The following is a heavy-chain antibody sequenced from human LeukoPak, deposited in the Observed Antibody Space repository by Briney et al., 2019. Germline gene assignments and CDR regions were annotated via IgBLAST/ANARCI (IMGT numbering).Heavy chain of an antibody. CDR3: AKNYCSSTSCYRHSFDY. J-gene: IGHJ4*02. V-gene: IGHV3-21*01. Sequence: GGSLRLSCAASGFTFSSYSMNWVRQAPGKGLEWVSSISSSSSYIYYADSVKGRFTISRDNAKNSLYLQMNSLRAEDTAVYYCAKNYCSSTSCYRHSFDYWGQGTLVTVSS. D-gene: IGHD2-2*01. CDR2: ISSSSSYI. CDR1: GFTFSSYS.